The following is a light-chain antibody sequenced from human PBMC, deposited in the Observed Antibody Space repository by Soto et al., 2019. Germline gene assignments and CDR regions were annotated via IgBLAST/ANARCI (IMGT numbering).Light chain of an antibody. CDR1: QSVSSSY. CDR3: QQYDTSPRT. Sequence: EIVLTQSPGTLSLSPGERAILSCRASQSVSSSYLAWYQQKPGQAPSLLIFGASSRATGTPDRFSGSGSGTDFTLTISRLEPEDFAMYYCQQYDTSPRTFGQGTKVEIK. V-gene: IGKV3-20*01. J-gene: IGKJ1*01. CDR2: GAS.